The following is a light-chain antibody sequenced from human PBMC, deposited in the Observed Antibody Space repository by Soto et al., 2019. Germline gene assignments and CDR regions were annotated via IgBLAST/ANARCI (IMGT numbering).Light chain of an antibody. CDR1: QPVTGNS. Sequence: EMVMTQSPGTLSLSPGERSTLSCRASQPVTGNSLAWYQQKAGQAPRLLMYGASDRATGTPGRFSGSGSGTDYTLTISGLEPEDSAVYYCQQFDDSVTFGQGTRLEI. J-gene: IGKJ5*01. V-gene: IGKV3-20*01. CDR2: GAS. CDR3: QQFDDSVT.